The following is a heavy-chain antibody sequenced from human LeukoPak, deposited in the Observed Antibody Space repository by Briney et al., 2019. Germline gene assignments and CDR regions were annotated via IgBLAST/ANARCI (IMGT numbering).Heavy chain of an antibody. CDR3: AKTLGHCSSSSCYVYFDY. V-gene: IGHV3-23*01. CDR2: ISGGGGTT. J-gene: IGHJ4*02. Sequence: QSGGSLRLSCAASGFTFSSYAMSWVRQAPGKGLEWVSGISGGGGTTYYADSVKGRFTISRDSSKNTLYLQMNSLRAEDTAVYYCAKTLGHCSSSSCYVYFDYWGQGALVTVSS. CDR1: GFTFSSYA. D-gene: IGHD2-2*01.